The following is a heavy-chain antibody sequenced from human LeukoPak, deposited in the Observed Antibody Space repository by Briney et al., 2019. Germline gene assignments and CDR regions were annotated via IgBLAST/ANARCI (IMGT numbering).Heavy chain of an antibody. Sequence: KASETLSLTCTVSGYSISSGYYWSWIRQPPGKGLEWIGYIYYSGSTNYNPSLKSRVTISVDTSKNQFSLKLSSVTAADTAVYYCARGKPYDYVWGSYGTGFDYWGQGTLVTVSS. V-gene: IGHV4-61*01. CDR3: ARGKPYDYVWGSYGTGFDY. J-gene: IGHJ4*02. CDR1: GYSISSGYY. CDR2: IYYSGST. D-gene: IGHD3-16*01.